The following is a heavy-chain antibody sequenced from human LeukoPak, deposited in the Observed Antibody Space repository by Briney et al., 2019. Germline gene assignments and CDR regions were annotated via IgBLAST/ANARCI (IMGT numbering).Heavy chain of an antibody. J-gene: IGHJ3*02. CDR3: ARMTLGNYYDSSGYYLPQRDFDI. D-gene: IGHD3-22*01. V-gene: IGHV3-53*01. CDR2: IYSGGST. Sequence: PGGSLRLSCAASGFTVSSNYMSWVRQAPGKGLEWVSVIYSGGSTYYADSVKGRFTISRDNSKNTLYLQMNSLRAEDTAVYYCARMTLGNYYDSSGYYLPQRDFDIWGQGTMVTVSS. CDR1: GFTVSSNY.